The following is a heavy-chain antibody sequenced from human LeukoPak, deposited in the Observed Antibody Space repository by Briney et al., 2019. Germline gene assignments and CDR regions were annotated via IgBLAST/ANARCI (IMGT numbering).Heavy chain of an antibody. CDR1: GFTFDDYA. CDR2: ISWNSGSI. Sequence: GGSLRLSCAASGFTFDDYAMHWVRQAPGKGLEWVSGISWNSGSIGYADSVKGRFTISRDNAKNSLYLQMNSLRAEDTALYYCAKDTFPRSDSSGYFPFDYWGQGTLVTVSS. J-gene: IGHJ4*02. D-gene: IGHD3-22*01. V-gene: IGHV3-9*01. CDR3: AKDTFPRSDSSGYFPFDY.